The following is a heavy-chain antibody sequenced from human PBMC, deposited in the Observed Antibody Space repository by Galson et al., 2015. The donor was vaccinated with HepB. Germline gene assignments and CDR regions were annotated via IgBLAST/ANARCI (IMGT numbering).Heavy chain of an antibody. J-gene: IGHJ6*02. V-gene: IGHV1-69*13. D-gene: IGHD2-2*01. CDR2: IIPIFGTA. Sequence: SVKVSCKASGGTFSSYAISWVRQAPGQGLEWMGGIIPIFGTANYAQKFQGRVTITADESTSTAYMELSSLRSEDTAVYYCATGKQGYCSSTSCRHYYYYGMDVWGQGTTVTVSS. CDR3: ATGKQGYCSSTSCRHYYYYGMDV. CDR1: GGTFSSYA.